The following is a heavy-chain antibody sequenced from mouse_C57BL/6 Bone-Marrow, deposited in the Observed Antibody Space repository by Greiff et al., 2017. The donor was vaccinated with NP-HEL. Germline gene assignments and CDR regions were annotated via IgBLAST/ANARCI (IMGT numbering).Heavy chain of an antibody. D-gene: IGHD1-1*01. CDR2: ISSGSSNI. CDR1: GFTFSDYG. V-gene: IGHV5-17*01. CDR3: ANRGTTVVGRTYYAMDY. J-gene: IGHJ4*01. Sequence: EVHLVESGGGLVKPGGSLKLSCAASGFTFSDYGMHWVRQAPEKGLEWVAYISSGSSNIYYADTVKGRFTNSRDNAKNTLFLQMTSLRSGDKTMYYCANRGTTVVGRTYYAMDYWGQGTSVTVS.